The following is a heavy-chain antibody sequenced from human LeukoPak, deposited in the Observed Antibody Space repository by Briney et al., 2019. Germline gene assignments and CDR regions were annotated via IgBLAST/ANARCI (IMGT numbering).Heavy chain of an antibody. CDR2: IYYSGTT. V-gene: IGHV4-59*01. CDR1: GGSITSYY. J-gene: IGHJ4*02. CDR3: ARVRRDGYNSPDY. Sequence: PSETLSLTCNVSGGSITSYYWSWIRQPPGEGLECIGYIYYSGTTYYNPSLKSRVTISVDTSKNQFSLKLSSVTAADTAVYYCARVRRDGYNSPDYWGQGTLVTVSS. D-gene: IGHD5-24*01.